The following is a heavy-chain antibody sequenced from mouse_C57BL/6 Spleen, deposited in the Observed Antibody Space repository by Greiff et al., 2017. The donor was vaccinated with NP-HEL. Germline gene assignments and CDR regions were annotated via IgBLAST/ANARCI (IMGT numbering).Heavy chain of an antibody. CDR2: IDPSDSYT. CDR3: ARRGFITTVVAFDY. D-gene: IGHD1-1*01. Sequence: VQLQQPGAELVKPGASVKLSCKASGYTFTSYWMQWVKQRPGQGLEWIGEIDPSDSYTNYNQKFKGKATLTVDTSSSTAYMQLSSLTSEDSAVYYCARRGFITTVVAFDYWGQGTTLTVSS. V-gene: IGHV1-50*01. J-gene: IGHJ2*01. CDR1: GYTFTSYW.